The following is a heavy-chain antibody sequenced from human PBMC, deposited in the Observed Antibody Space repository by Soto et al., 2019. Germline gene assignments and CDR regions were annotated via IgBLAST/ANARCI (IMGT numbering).Heavy chain of an antibody. V-gene: IGHV3-30*18. D-gene: IGHD2-8*02. Sequence: QVQLVESGGGVVQPGRSLRLSCAASGFTFSSYGMHWVRKAPGKGLEWVAVISYDGSNKYYADSVKGRFTISRDNSKNTLYLQMNSLRAEDTAVYYCAKAGGSPGVYGMDVWGQGTTVTVSS. J-gene: IGHJ6*02. CDR2: ISYDGSNK. CDR1: GFTFSSYG. CDR3: AKAGGSPGVYGMDV.